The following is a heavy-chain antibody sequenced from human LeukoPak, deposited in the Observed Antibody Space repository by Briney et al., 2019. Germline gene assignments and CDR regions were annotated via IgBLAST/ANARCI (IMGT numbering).Heavy chain of an antibody. V-gene: IGHV3-23*01. D-gene: IGHD4-23*01. CDR1: GFTFSSYA. Sequence: PGGSLRLSCAASGFTFSSYAMSWVRQAPGKGLEWVSVISGGGGSTFYADSVKGRFTISGDNSKNTLYLQMNSLRAEDTAVYYCAKAFQYGGDSADFDYWGQGTLVTVSS. J-gene: IGHJ4*02. CDR3: AKAFQYGGDSADFDY. CDR2: ISGGGGST.